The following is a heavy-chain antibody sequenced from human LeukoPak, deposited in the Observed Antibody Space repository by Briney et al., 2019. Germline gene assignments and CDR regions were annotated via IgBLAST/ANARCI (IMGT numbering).Heavy chain of an antibody. CDR1: GFTLSSNY. CDR2: IYPASTT. J-gene: IGHJ4*02. V-gene: IGHV3-53*01. D-gene: IGHD5-24*01. CDR3: ARGDGYNYFDC. Sequence: PGGSLRLSCAASGFTLSSNYMSWVRQAPGKGLEWVSVIYPASTTYYADSVKGRFTISRDNSKNTLSLQMNSLRAEDTAVYYCARGDGYNYFDCWGQGTLVTVSS.